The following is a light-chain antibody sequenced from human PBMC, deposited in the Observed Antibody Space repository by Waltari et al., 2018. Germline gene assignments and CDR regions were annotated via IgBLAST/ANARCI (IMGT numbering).Light chain of an antibody. Sequence: AIRMTQSPSSLSASTGDRVTITCRASQGISSYLAWYQQKPGKAPKLLIYAASTLQNGVPLRFSGSGSGTDFTLTISCLQSEDVAVYYCQQYYNIPYTFGQGTKLEIK. V-gene: IGKV1-8*01. J-gene: IGKJ2*01. CDR2: AAS. CDR3: QQYYNIPYT. CDR1: QGISSY.